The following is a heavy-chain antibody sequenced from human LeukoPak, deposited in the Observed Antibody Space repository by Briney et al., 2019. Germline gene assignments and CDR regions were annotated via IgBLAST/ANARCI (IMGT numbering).Heavy chain of an antibody. CDR1: GFTFSSYA. J-gene: IGHJ4*02. V-gene: IGHV3-23*01. CDR3: AKSPVFWGVTGYFDY. Sequence: RGSPRLSRAASGFTFSSYAMSWVCQAPGKGLEWVSAISGSGGNTYYADSVKGRFTISRDNSENTLYLQMNSLRAEDTAVYYCAKSPVFWGVTGYFDYWGEGTLVTVSS. D-gene: IGHD3-16*01. CDR2: ISGSGGNT.